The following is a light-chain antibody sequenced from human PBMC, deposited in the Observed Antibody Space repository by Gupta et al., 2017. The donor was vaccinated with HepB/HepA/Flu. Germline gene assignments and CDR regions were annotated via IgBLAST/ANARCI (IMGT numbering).Light chain of an antibody. CDR1: SYNIGSNY. CDR3: AAWDDSLSAPYV. J-gene: IGLJ1*01. V-gene: IGLV1-47*01. CDR2: RNN. Sequence: QSVLTQPPSASGTPGQRVTISCSGSSYNIGSNYVYWYQQLPGTAPKLLIYRNNQRPSGVPDRFSGSKSGTSASLAISGLRSEDEADYYCAAWDDSLSAPYVFGTGTKVTGL.